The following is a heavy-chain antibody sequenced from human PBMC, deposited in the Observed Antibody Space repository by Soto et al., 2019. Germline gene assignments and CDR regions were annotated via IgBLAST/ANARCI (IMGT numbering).Heavy chain of an antibody. V-gene: IGHV3-30*18. CDR3: AKDISYYDFWSPY. CDR2: ISYDGSNK. Sequence: GGSLRLSCAASGFTFCSYGMHGVRQAPGKGLEWVAVISYDGSNKYYADSVKGRFTISRDNSKNTLYLQMNSLRAEDTAVYYCAKDISYYDFWSPYWGQGTLVTVSS. J-gene: IGHJ4*02. D-gene: IGHD3-3*01. CDR1: GFTFCSYG.